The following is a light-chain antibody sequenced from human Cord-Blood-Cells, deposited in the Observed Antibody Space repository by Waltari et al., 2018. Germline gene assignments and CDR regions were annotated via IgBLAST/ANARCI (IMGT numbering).Light chain of an antibody. CDR2: GAS. V-gene: IGKV3-15*01. CDR3: QQYNNWPPWT. J-gene: IGKJ1*01. CDR1: QSVSSN. Sequence: EIVMTQSPATLSVSPGERAILSCRASQSVSSNLAWYHQKPGQAPRLLIYGASTRATGIPARFSGSGFGTEFTLTISSLQSEDFAVYYCQQYNNWPPWTFGQGTKVEIK.